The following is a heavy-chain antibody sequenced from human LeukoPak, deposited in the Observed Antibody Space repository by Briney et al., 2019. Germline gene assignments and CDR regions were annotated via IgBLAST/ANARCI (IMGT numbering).Heavy chain of an antibody. Sequence: GGSLRPSCAASGFTFTTSGMHWFRQAPGKGLEWVAVISYDGSNEYYADSVKGRFTISRDNSKITLYLQMDSLRVEDTAVYYCCKNMGDSDYGVDYWGQGTLVTVSS. CDR1: GFTFTTSG. CDR3: CKNMGDSDYGVDY. CDR2: ISYDGSNE. V-gene: IGHV3-30*03. D-gene: IGHD4-17*01. J-gene: IGHJ4*02.